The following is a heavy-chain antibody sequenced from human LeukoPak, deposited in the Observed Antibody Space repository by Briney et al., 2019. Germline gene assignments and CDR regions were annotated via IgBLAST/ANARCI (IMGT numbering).Heavy chain of an antibody. CDR1: GSTFSSYA. J-gene: IGHJ4*02. D-gene: IGHD3-16*02. Sequence: GGSLRLSCAASGSTFSSYAMSWVRQAPGKGLEWVSAISGSGGSTYYADSVKGRFTISRDNSKNTLYLQMNSLRAEDTAVYYCAKNGGIYDYVWGSYRYYFDYWGQGTLVTVSS. CDR3: AKNGGIYDYVWGSYRYYFDY. CDR2: ISGSGGST. V-gene: IGHV3-23*01.